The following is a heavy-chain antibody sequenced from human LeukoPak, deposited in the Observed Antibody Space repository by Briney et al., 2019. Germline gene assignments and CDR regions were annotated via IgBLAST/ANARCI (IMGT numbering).Heavy chain of an antibody. Sequence: SETLSLTCTVSGGSISSSSYYWGWIRQPPGKGLEWIGSIYYSGSTYYNPSLKSRVTISVDTSKNQFSLKLSSVTAADTAVYYCARGLRISKSYYYGSGIRPGLFSYFDYWGQGTLVTVSS. CDR3: ARGLRISKSYYYGSGIRPGLFSYFDY. CDR1: GGSISSSSYY. J-gene: IGHJ4*02. CDR2: IYYSGST. D-gene: IGHD3-10*01. V-gene: IGHV4-39*01.